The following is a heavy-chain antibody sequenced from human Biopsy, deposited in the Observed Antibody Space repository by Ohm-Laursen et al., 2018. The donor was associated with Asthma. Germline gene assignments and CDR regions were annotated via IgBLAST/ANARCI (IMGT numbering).Heavy chain of an antibody. Sequence: SVKVSCKASGDSFSNYAINWVRQAPGQGLEWMGRIIPIFGPTNYAQKFQGRVTISADDSTSTAYMELSSLSSEDTALYYCAKGPEYVRSSGALDYWGQGTLVTVSS. CDR2: IIPIFGPT. D-gene: IGHD2-2*01. CDR1: GDSFSNYA. V-gene: IGHV1-69*13. J-gene: IGHJ4*02. CDR3: AKGPEYVRSSGALDY.